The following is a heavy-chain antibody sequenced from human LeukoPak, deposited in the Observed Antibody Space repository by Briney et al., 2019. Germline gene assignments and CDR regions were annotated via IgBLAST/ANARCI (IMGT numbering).Heavy chain of an antibody. J-gene: IGHJ4*02. CDR3: AREGRGSYYGGVSDF. V-gene: IGHV4-59*01. CDR2: IYYSGST. CDR1: GGSISSYY. D-gene: IGHD1-26*01. Sequence: SETLSLTCTVSGGSISSYYWSWIRQPPGKGLEWIGYIYYSGSTNYNPSLKSRATISVDTSKNQFSLKLSSVTAADTAVYYCAREGRGSYYGGVSDFWGQGTLVTVSS.